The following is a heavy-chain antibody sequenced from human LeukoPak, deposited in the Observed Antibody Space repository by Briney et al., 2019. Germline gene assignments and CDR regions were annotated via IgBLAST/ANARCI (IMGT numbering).Heavy chain of an antibody. Sequence: GGSLRLSCTASGFTFNNYDMYWVRQAPRKGLEWVSGISGSLGSTFYADSVKGRFTISRDNSKNTLYLQMNSLRAEDTAVYYCAKDRSPFDYWGQGTLVTVSS. J-gene: IGHJ4*02. CDR1: GFTFNNYD. V-gene: IGHV3-23*01. CDR2: ISGSLGST. CDR3: AKDRSPFDY.